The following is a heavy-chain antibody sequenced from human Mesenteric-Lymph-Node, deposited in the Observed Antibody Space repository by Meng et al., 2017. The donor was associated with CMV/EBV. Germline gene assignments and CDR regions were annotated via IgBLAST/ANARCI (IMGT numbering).Heavy chain of an antibody. J-gene: IGHJ5*02. CDR3: ARPHYYGSGSPPWFDP. CDR1: GGSISSSSYY. D-gene: IGHD3-10*01. CDR2: IYYSGST. V-gene: IGHV4-39*01. Sequence: QLHLQESCPGLVKPSETLSPTGTVAGGSISSSSYYWGWIRKPPGTGLEWIGSIYYSGSTYYNPSLKSRVTISVDTSKNQFSLKLSSVTAADTAVYYCARPHYYGSGSPPWFDPWGQGTLVTVSS.